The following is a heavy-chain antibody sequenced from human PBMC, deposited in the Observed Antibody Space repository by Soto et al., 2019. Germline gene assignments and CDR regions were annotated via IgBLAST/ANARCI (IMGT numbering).Heavy chain of an antibody. V-gene: IGHV3-48*01. Sequence: AGGSLRLSCAASGLTFSSYSMNWVRQAPGKGLEWVSYISSSSSTIYYADSVKGRFTISRDNAKNSLYLQMNSLRAGDTAVYYCARGDNYGSGTHYGMDVWGQGTTVTVSS. CDR1: GLTFSSYS. CDR3: ARGDNYGSGTHYGMDV. J-gene: IGHJ6*02. D-gene: IGHD3-10*01. CDR2: ISSSSSTI.